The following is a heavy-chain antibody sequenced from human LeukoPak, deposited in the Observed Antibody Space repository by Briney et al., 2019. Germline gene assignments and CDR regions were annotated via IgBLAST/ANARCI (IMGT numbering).Heavy chain of an antibody. V-gene: IGHV4-38-2*02. CDR3: ARDQDIVVVPAAPNIFDY. D-gene: IGHD2-2*01. J-gene: IGHJ4*02. CDR1: GYSISSGYY. CDR2: IYHSGST. Sequence: SETLSLTCTASGYSISSGYYWGWIRQPPGKGLEWIGSIYHSGSTYYNPSLKSRVTISVDTSKNQFSLKLSSVTAADTAVYYCARDQDIVVVPAAPNIFDYWGQGTLVTVSS.